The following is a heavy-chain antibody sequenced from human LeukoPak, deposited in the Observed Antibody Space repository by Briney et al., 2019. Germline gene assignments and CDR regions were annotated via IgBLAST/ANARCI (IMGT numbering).Heavy chain of an antibody. CDR3: AKDRSSWSFLGYFDY. CDR2: ISGSGGST. V-gene: IGHV3-23*01. D-gene: IGHD6-13*01. CDR1: GFTFSSYG. Sequence: GGSLRLSCAASGFTFSSYGMHWVRQAPGKGLEWVSAISGSGGSTYYADSVKGRFTISRDNSKNTLYLQMNSLRAEDTAVYYCAKDRSSWSFLGYFDYWGQGTLVTVSS. J-gene: IGHJ4*02.